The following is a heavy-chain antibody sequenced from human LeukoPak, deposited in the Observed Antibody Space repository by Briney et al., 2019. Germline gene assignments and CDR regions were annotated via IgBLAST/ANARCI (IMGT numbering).Heavy chain of an antibody. CDR1: GYTFTDYY. CDR3: AREEVIAAAGPTLDY. V-gene: IGHV1-2*02. J-gene: IGHJ4*02. D-gene: IGHD6-13*01. CDR2: FNPNSGGT. Sequence: ASVKVSCKASGYTFTDYYMHWVRQAPGQGLEWMGWFNPNSGGTNYAQKFQGRVTMTRDTSISTAYMELSRLRSDDTAVFYCAREEVIAAAGPTLDYWGQGALVTVSS.